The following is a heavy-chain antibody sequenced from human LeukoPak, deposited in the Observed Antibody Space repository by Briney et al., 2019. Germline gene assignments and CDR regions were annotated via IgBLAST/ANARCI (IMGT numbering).Heavy chain of an antibody. J-gene: IGHJ4*02. D-gene: IGHD2-15*01. CDR2: ISGTGDST. CDR1: GFSFSTYA. CDR3: VEDVVVIVAAKPGI. V-gene: IGHV3-23*01. Sequence: GGSLRLSCAASGFSFSTYAMGWVRQAPGKGLEWVSSISGTGDSTYYADAVKGRFTISRDNSKNTLYLQMDSLRAEDTAVYYCVEDVVVIVAAKPGIWGQGTLVTVSS.